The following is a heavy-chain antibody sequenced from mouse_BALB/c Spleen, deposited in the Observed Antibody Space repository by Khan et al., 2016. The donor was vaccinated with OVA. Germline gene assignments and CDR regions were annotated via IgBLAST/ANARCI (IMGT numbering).Heavy chain of an antibody. CDR3: AKWVNSYYAMGY. D-gene: IGHD1-3*01. J-gene: IGHJ4*01. V-gene: IGHV2-3*01. CDR2: IWGDGST. CDR1: GFSLTSYG. Sequence: VELVESGPGLVAPSQSLSITCTVSGFSLTSYGMNWIRQPPGKGLEWLGVIWGDGSTNYHSPLISRLSISKDNSKSQVFLKLNSLQTDDTATYYCAKWVNSYYAMGYWGQGTSVTVSS.